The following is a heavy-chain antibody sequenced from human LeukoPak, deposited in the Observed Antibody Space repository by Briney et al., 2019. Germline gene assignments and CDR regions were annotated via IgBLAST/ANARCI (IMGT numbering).Heavy chain of an antibody. Sequence: PSETLSLTCTVSGGSINNGDYYWNWIRQPPGKGLEWIGYIYYSGDTYYNPSFESRVSISVDTSKDQFSLRLSSVTAADTAVYYCARVGAYCSGGSCYFDHWGQGTLVTVSS. CDR3: ARVGAYCSGGSCYFDH. CDR2: IYYSGDT. D-gene: IGHD2-15*01. V-gene: IGHV4-30-4*01. CDR1: GGSINNGDYY. J-gene: IGHJ4*02.